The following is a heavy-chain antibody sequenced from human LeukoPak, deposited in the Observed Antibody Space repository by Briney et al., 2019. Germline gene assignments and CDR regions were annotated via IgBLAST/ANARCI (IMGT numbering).Heavy chain of an antibody. CDR2: ISAYNGNT. CDR3: ERDHRVYASYFWFDP. J-gene: IGHJ5*02. V-gene: IGHV1-18*01. CDR1: GYTFTNYG. D-gene: IGHD2-8*01. Sequence: GASVKVSCKASGYTFTNYGISWVRQAPGQGLEWMGWISAYNGNTNFAQKIQGRVTMTTDTSTSTAYMELRSLRSDDTAVYYCERDHRVYASYFWFDPWGQGTLVTVSS.